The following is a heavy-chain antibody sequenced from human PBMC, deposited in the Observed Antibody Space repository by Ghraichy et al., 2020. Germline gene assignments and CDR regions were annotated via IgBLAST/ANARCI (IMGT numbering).Heavy chain of an antibody. V-gene: IGHV1-18*01. CDR2: ISAYNGNT. CDR1: GYTFTSYG. CDR3: ARGSLRGYGSGYFDY. D-gene: IGHD5-12*01. J-gene: IGHJ4*02. Sequence: ASVKVSCKASGYTFTSYGISWVRQAPGQGLEWMGWISAYNGNTNYAQKLQGRVTMTTDTSTSTAYMELRSLRSDDTAVYYCARGSLRGYGSGYFDYWGQGPLVTVSS.